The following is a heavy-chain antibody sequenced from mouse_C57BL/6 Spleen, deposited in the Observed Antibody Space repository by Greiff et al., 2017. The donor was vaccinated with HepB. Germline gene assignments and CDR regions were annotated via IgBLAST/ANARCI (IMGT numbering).Heavy chain of an antibody. Sequence: DVKLQESGPGLVKPSQSLSLTCSVTGYSITSGYYWNWIRQFPGNKLEWMGYISYDGSNNYNPSLKNRISITRDTSKNQFFLKLNSVTTEDTATYYCARGRVTTVVDYFDYWGQGTTLTVSS. CDR3: ARGRVTTVVDYFDY. D-gene: IGHD1-1*01. J-gene: IGHJ2*01. CDR2: ISYDGSN. CDR1: GYSITSGYY. V-gene: IGHV3-6*01.